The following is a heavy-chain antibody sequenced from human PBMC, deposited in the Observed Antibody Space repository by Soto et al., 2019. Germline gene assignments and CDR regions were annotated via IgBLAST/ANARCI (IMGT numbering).Heavy chain of an antibody. CDR2: IYTSGST. D-gene: IGHD6-6*01. CDR1: GGSISSYY. J-gene: IGHJ5*02. Sequence: LSLTCTVSGGSISSYYWSWIRQPAGKGLEWIGRIYTSGSTNYNPSLKTRDTMSVDTSKNQFSLKLSSVTAADTAVYYCARGPGSSSSGGWFDPWGQGTLVTVSS. CDR3: ARGPGSSSSGGWFDP. V-gene: IGHV4-4*07.